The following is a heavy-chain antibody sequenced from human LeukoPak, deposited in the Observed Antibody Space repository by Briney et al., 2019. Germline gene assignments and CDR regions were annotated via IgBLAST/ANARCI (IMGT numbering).Heavy chain of an antibody. Sequence: ASVKVSCKASGYTFTGYYMHWVRQAPGQGLEWMGRINPNSGGTNYAQKFQGRVTMTRDTSISTAYMELSSLRSEDTAVYYCARVNHRSSPYYFDYWGQGTLVTVSS. CDR1: GYTFTGYY. D-gene: IGHD3-10*01. CDR3: ARVNHRSSPYYFDY. CDR2: INPNSGGT. V-gene: IGHV1-2*06. J-gene: IGHJ4*02.